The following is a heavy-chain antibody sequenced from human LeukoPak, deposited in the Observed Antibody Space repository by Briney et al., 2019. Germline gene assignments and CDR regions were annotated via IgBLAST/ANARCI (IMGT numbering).Heavy chain of an antibody. Sequence: ASVKVSCKASGYTFTSYDINWVRQATGQGLEWMGWMNPNSGNTGYAQKFQGRVTMTRNTSISTAYMELSSLRSEDTAVYYCVRGPTMVRGVDYWGQGTLVTVSS. J-gene: IGHJ4*02. CDR1: GYTFTSYD. D-gene: IGHD3-10*01. CDR3: VRGPTMVRGVDY. V-gene: IGHV1-8*01. CDR2: MNPNSGNT.